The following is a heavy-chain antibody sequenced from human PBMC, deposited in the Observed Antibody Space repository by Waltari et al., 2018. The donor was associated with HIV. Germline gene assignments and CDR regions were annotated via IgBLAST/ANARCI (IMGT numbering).Heavy chain of an antibody. D-gene: IGHD2-15*01. CDR3: ARASHYIEFSTFDGDYYFDV. V-gene: IGHV3-74*01. CDR1: GLRFSNPC. J-gene: IGHJ4*02. Sequence: VQLVESGGGSIKTGGSLRLSCPASGLRFSNPCMHLDRTGPGKGLVWVARLNSDGSSRNYADAVKGRFVISRDNARNTVYLQLNSLRVEDTAMYFCARASHYIEFSTFDGDYYFDVWVGEPGSPSPQ. CDR2: LNSDGSSR.